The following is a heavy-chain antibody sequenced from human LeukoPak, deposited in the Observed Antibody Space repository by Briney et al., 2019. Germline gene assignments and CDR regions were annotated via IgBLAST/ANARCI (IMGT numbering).Heavy chain of an antibody. D-gene: IGHD5-12*01. J-gene: IGHJ4*02. CDR1: GYTLTELS. Sequence: GASVKVSCKVSGYTLTELSMHWVRQAPGKGLEWMGGFDPEDGETIYAQKFQGRVTMTEDTSTDTAYMELSSLRSEDTAVYYCATGSQGGYTTFPDFDYWGQGTLVTVSS. CDR3: ATGSQGGYTTFPDFDY. V-gene: IGHV1-24*01. CDR2: FDPEDGET.